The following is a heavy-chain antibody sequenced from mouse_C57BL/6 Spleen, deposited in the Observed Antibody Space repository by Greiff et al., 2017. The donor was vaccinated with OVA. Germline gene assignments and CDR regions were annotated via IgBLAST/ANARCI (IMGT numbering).Heavy chain of an antibody. Sequence: QVQLQQSGAELVRPGASVKLSCKASGYTFTDYYINWVKQRPGQGLEWIARIYPGSGNTSYNEKFKGKATLTAEKSSSTAYMQLSSLTSEDSAVYFCAKTYGSSYAWFAYWGQGTLVTVSA. J-gene: IGHJ3*01. CDR1: GYTFTDYY. V-gene: IGHV1-76*01. CDR3: AKTYGSSYAWFAY. CDR2: IYPGSGNT. D-gene: IGHD1-1*01.